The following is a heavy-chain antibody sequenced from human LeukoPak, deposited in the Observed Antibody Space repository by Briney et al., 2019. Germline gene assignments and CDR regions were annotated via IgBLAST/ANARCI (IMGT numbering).Heavy chain of an antibody. CDR2: IKQDGSEK. Sequence: GGSLRLSCAVSGLTFNSYWMTWVRQAPGKGLEWVANIKQDGSEKFYVGSVKGRFTISRDNAKNSLYLHMNSLRPEDTAVYYCATDIHFFDRQPTDYWGQGTLVTVSS. CDR3: ATDIHFFDRQPTDY. D-gene: IGHD3-3*02. CDR1: GLTFNSYW. V-gene: IGHV3-7*01. J-gene: IGHJ4*02.